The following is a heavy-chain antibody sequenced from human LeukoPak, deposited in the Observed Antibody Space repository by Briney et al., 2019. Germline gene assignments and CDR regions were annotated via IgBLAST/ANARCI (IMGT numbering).Heavy chain of an antibody. CDR2: INPNSGGT. J-gene: IGHJ6*02. V-gene: IGHV1-2*04. Sequence: ASVKVSCKASGYTSTGYYMHWVRQAPGQGLEWMGWINPNSGGTNYAQKFQGWVTMTRDTSISTAYMELSRLRSDDTAVYYCARGELRFLEWLSPRHYYYYYGMDVWGQGTTVTVSS. CDR1: GYTSTGYY. CDR3: ARGELRFLEWLSPRHYYYYYGMDV. D-gene: IGHD3-3*01.